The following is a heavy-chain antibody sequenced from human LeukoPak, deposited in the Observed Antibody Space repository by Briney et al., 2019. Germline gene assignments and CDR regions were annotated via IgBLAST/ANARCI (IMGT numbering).Heavy chain of an antibody. CDR2: IIPIFGTA. J-gene: IGHJ1*01. D-gene: IGHD1-26*01. CDR3: AKKAGAVGGPAGAEYFQH. CDR1: GYAFTSYG. Sequence: GASVKVSCKASGYAFTSYGISWVRQAPGQGLEWMGGIIPIFGTANYAQKFQGRVTITADESTSTAYMELSSLRAEDTAVYYCAKKAGAVGGPAGAEYFQHWGQGTLVTVSS. V-gene: IGHV1-69*13.